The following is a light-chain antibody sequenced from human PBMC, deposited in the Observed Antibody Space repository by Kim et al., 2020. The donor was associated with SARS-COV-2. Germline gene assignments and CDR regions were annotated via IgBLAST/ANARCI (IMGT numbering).Light chain of an antibody. V-gene: IGLV1-44*01. CDR1: RSNIGTYA. CDR3: AAWDDRLSGPV. J-gene: IGLJ7*01. CDR2: GND. Sequence: GQKLTTVCSGDRSNIGTYAVHWYQHRPGTAPPLLIYGNDQRPSGVPDRFSGSKSGTSASLDISGLQSADEAQYSCAAWDDRLSGPVFGGGTQLTVL.